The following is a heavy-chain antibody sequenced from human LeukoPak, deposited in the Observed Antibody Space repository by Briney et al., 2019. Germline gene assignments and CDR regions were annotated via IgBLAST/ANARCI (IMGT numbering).Heavy chain of an antibody. CDR2: ISSSDSTI. Sequence: GGSLRLSCAASGFTFSSYSMNWVRQAPGMELEWISFISSSDSTIYYADSVRGRFTISRDNAKNSLNLQMNSLRAEDTAVYYCARDGRVDGAFDIWGQGTMVTVSS. CDR1: GFTFSSYS. V-gene: IGHV3-48*01. D-gene: IGHD1-26*01. J-gene: IGHJ3*02. CDR3: ARDGRVDGAFDI.